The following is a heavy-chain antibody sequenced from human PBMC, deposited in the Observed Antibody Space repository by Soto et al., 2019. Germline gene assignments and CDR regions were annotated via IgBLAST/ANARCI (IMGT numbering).Heavy chain of an antibody. D-gene: IGHD3-22*01. V-gene: IGHV5-10-1*01. J-gene: IGHJ6*02. Sequence: PGESLTTSCKGPGYSFTSYWIICVLQMPGKGLECMGRIDPSDSYTNYSPSFQGHVTISADKSISTAYLQWSSLKASDTAMYYCARVDGPYYYDSSGSRTYGMDVWGQGTTVTVSS. CDR3: ARVDGPYYYDSSGSRTYGMDV. CDR1: GYSFTSYW. CDR2: IDPSDSYT.